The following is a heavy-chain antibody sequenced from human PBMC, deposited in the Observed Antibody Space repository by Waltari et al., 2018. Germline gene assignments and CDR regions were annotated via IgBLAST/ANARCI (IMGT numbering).Heavy chain of an antibody. CDR2: VNPSRGST. Sequence: QVQLVQSGAEVKKPGASVKVSCKASGYTFTSYDINWVRQATGQGLDWMGWVNPSRGSTGCAPKSQGKVTMTRSTSIGTAYMELSSLGSADTAVYYCARAGDCSGTRCYTIRYGFDYWGQGTLVTVSS. J-gene: IGHJ4*02. CDR1: GYTFTSYD. CDR3: ARAGDCSGTRCYTIRYGFDY. D-gene: IGHD2-2*02. V-gene: IGHV1-8*01.